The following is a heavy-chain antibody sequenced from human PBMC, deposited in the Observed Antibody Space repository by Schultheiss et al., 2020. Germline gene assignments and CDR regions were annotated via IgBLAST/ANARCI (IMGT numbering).Heavy chain of an antibody. CDR1: GFTFSSYA. CDR2: ISGSGGST. Sequence: GGSLRLSCAASGFTFSSYAMSWVRQAPGKGLEWVSAISGSGGSTYYADSVKGRFTISRDNSKNTLYLQMNSLRAEDTAVYYCAKVKDYCSGGSCYSYFDYWGQGTLVTVSS. CDR3: AKVKDYCSGGSCYSYFDY. V-gene: IGHV3-23*01. J-gene: IGHJ4*02. D-gene: IGHD2-15*01.